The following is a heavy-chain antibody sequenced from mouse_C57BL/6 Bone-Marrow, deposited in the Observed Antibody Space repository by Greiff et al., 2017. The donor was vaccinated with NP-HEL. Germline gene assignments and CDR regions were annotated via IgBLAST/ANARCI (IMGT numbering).Heavy chain of an antibody. J-gene: IGHJ4*01. D-gene: IGHD4-1*01. CDR2: IYPRSGNT. CDR3: ASGIL. Sequence: QVQLQQSGAELARPGASVKLSCKASGYTFTSYGISWVKQRTGQGLEWIGDIYPRSGNTYYNEKFKGKATLTADKSSSTAYMELRSLTSEDTAVYFCASGILWDQGTSVTVSS. V-gene: IGHV1-81*01. CDR1: GYTFTSYG.